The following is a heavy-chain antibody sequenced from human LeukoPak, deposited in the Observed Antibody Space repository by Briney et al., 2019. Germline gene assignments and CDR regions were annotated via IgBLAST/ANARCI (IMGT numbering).Heavy chain of an antibody. Sequence: SQTLSLTCVVSGASISSGGYSWSWIRQPPGKGLEWIGCIYHSGGTHYNPSLKSRVTMSVDMSKNQISLNLNSVTAADTAVYYCARDIWGSSTWGPGTLVTVSS. CDR3: ARDIWGSST. D-gene: IGHD3-16*01. J-gene: IGHJ5*02. CDR1: GASISSGGYS. CDR2: IYHSGGT. V-gene: IGHV4-30-2*01.